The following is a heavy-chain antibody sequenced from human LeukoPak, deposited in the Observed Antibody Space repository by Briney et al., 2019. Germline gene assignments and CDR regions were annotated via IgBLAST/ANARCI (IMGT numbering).Heavy chain of an antibody. CDR3: AKENDFVY. V-gene: IGHV3-74*01. CDR2: ITIDGSDT. D-gene: IGHD3-3*01. J-gene: IGHJ4*02. CDR1: GFTFTDYW. Sequence: RAGGSLRLSCAASGFTFTDYWMHWARQTPGKGLVWVSRITIDGSDTTYADSVKGRFTISRDNSKSTLYLQMNSLRAEDTAVYYCAKENDFVYWGQGTLVTVSS.